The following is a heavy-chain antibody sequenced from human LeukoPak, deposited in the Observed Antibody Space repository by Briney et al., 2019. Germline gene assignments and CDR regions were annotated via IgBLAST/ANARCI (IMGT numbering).Heavy chain of an antibody. CDR3: AKAAEYYYDSSEFDP. D-gene: IGHD3-22*01. CDR1: GFSFSSYG. Sequence: GGSLRLSCAASGFSFSSYGMHWVRQAPAKGLEWVAFIRYDGSDKYYADSVKGRFTISRDNSKNTLYLQMNSLRAEDTAVYYCAKAAEYYYDSSEFDPWGQGTLVTVSS. V-gene: IGHV3-30*02. CDR2: IRYDGSDK. J-gene: IGHJ5*02.